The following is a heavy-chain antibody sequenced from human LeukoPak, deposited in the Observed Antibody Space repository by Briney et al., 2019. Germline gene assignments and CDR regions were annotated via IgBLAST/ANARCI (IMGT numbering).Heavy chain of an antibody. Sequence: GGSLRLSCEASGFTFSEYAMTWVRQAPGKGLEWVSGVGSGRDTYYADSVEGRFTISRDNSKSTLYLQMSSLRAEDTAVYYCIKGGWGNYWTEPWGQGTLVTVSS. J-gene: IGHJ5*02. D-gene: IGHD3-10*01. CDR1: GFTFSEYA. V-gene: IGHV3-23*01. CDR2: VGSGRDT. CDR3: IKGGWGNYWTEP.